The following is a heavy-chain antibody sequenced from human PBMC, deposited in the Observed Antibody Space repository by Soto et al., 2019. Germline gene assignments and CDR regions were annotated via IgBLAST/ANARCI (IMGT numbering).Heavy chain of an antibody. CDR2: INHSGST. CDR1: GGSFSGYY. V-gene: IGHV4-34*01. J-gene: IGHJ4*02. D-gene: IGHD5-18*01. CDR3: ARALGYTYGHLPIDY. Sequence: QVQLQQWGAGLLKPSETLSLTCAVYGGSFSGYYWSWIRQPPGKGLEWIGEINHSGSTNYNPSLKSRVTLSVDTSKNQFSLMLSAVTAADTAVYYCARALGYTYGHLPIDYWGQGTLVTVSS.